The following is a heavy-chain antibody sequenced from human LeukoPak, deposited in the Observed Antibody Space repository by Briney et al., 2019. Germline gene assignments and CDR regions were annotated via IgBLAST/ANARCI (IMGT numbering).Heavy chain of an antibody. CDR3: AREIVATTYNYYYYMDV. V-gene: IGHV3-7*01. CDR1: GFTFSRYW. J-gene: IGHJ6*03. D-gene: IGHD5-12*01. Sequence: QSGGSLRLSCAASGFTFSRYWMSWARQAPGKGLEWVANIKKDGSEKYYVDSVKGRFTISRDNAKNSLYLQMNSLRAEDTAVYYCAREIVATTYNYYYYMDVWGKGTTVTVSS. CDR2: IKKDGSEK.